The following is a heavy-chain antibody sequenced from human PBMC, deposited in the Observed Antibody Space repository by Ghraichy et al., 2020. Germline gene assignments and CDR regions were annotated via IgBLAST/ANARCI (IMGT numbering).Heavy chain of an antibody. CDR1: GFTFSNYW. D-gene: IGHD2-2*01. CDR2: VKDDGSDK. V-gene: IGHV3-7*01. CDR3: MCSRRGSSYDY. J-gene: IGHJ4*02. Sequence: GGSLRLSCAASGFTFSNYWMAWVRQAPVKGLEWVANVKDDGSDKYYVGSVKGRFTISRDNAKNSLYLQMNSLRDEDTAVYFCMCSRRGSSYDYWGQGTLVTVSA.